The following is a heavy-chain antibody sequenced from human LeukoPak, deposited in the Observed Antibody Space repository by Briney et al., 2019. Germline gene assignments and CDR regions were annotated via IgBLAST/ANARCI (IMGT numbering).Heavy chain of an antibody. V-gene: IGHV4-61*01. J-gene: IGHJ4*02. CDR1: GASVRSDSYY. D-gene: IGHD2-21*01. CDR2: IYHTGNN. Sequence: SETLSLTCTVSGASVRSDSYYWSRIRQPQGQGLEWIGCIYHTGNNNSNPSVKSRVTISVDTSKNPFSLKLSSVTAADTAAYYCARNIVVVSTPTFDYWGQGTLVTVSS. CDR3: ARNIVVVSTPTFDY.